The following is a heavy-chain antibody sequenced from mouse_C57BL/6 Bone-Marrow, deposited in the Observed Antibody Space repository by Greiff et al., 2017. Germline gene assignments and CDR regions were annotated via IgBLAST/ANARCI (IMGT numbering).Heavy chain of an antibody. V-gene: IGHV1-63*01. CDR1: GYTFTNYW. Sequence: QVQLKQSGAELVRPGTSVKMSCKASGYTFTNYWIGWAKQRPGHGLEWIGDIYPGGGYTNYNEKFKGKATLTADKSSSTAYMQFSSLTSEDSAIYYCARGDYYGNRFAYWGQGTLVTVSA. J-gene: IGHJ3*01. D-gene: IGHD1-1*01. CDR3: ARGDYYGNRFAY. CDR2: IYPGGGYT.